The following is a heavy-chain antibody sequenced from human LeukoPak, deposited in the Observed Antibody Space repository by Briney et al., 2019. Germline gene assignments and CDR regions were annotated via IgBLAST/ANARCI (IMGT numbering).Heavy chain of an antibody. D-gene: IGHD6-19*01. CDR2: IRAEGAPT. CDR3: VKDGHCRDSICATKIVVAGYLDH. V-gene: IGHV3-23*01. J-gene: IGHJ4*02. CDR1: GFSFSIYS. Sequence: GGSLTLSCRASGFSFSIYSMNWVRQAPGKGXEGVSVIRAEGAPTYYADSVKGRFTISRDNSKNMLYLQMNTLRAGDTAAYYCVKDGHCRDSICATKIVVAGYLDHWGQGTQVTVSA.